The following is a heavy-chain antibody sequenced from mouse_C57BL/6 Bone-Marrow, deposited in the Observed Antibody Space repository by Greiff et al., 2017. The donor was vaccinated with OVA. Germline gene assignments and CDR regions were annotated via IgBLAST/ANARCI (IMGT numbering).Heavy chain of an antibody. V-gene: IGHV5-6*01. CDR1: GFTFSSYG. D-gene: IGHD1-1*01. Sequence: EVQLVESGGDLVKPGGSLKLSCAASGFTFSSYGMSWVRQTPDKRLEWVATISSGGSYTYYPDSVKGRFTISRDNAKNTLYLQMSSLKSEDTAMSYCASRHYSGSGYFDYWGQGTTLTVSS. CDR3: ASRHYSGSGYFDY. J-gene: IGHJ2*01. CDR2: ISSGGSYT.